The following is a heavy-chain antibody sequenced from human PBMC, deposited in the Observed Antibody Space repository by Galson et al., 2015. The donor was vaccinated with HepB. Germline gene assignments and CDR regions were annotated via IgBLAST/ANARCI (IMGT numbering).Heavy chain of an antibody. CDR1: GSTFRTYD. V-gene: IGHV3-13*01. D-gene: IGHD6-13*01. Sequence: SLRLSCAASGSTFRTYDMHWVRQAAGKGLEWVAAIGKSSDTYYPDSVKGRFIISRENAKNSLYLQMNSLRDGDTAVYYCVREGTSSSWNNWYFDPRGRGTLVHVSS. CDR2: IGKSSDT. CDR3: VREGTSSSWNNWYFDP. J-gene: IGHJ2*01.